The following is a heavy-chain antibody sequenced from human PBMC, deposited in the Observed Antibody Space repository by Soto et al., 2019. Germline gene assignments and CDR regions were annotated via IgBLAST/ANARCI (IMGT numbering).Heavy chain of an antibody. V-gene: IGHV1-2*04. D-gene: IGHD5-12*01. CDR3: ARESGGATATLDYYYFYMDV. Sequence: QVQLVQSGAEVKKPGASVTVSCRASGDTFTGYYMHWVRQAPGQGLEWMGWINPNSGVTKDAQKFKGWVTMTRDTSIRTVYMELSRLRSDDTAVYYCARESGGATATLDYYYFYMDVWGTGTTVTVSS. CDR2: INPNSGVT. CDR1: GDTFTGYY. J-gene: IGHJ6*03.